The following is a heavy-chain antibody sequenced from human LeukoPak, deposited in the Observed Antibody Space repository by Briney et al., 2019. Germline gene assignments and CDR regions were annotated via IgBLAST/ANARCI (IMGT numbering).Heavy chain of an antibody. CDR2: ISGSGGST. V-gene: IGHV3-23*01. CDR1: GFTFSSYG. CDR3: AKDQGSGWSLYYYYMDV. J-gene: IGHJ6*03. D-gene: IGHD6-19*01. Sequence: GGSLRLSCAASGFTFSSYGMSWVRQAPGKGPEWVSAISGSGGSTYYADSVKGRFTISRDNSKNTLYLQMNSLRAEDTAVYYCAKDQGSGWSLYYYYMDVWGKGTTVTISS.